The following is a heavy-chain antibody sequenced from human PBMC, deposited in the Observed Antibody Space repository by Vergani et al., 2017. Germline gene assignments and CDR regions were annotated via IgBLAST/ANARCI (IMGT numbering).Heavy chain of an antibody. V-gene: IGHV3-7*01. Sequence: EVQLVESGGGLVQPGGSLRLSCAASGFTFSSYWMSWVRQAPGKGLEWVANIKQDGSEKYYVDSVKGRFTISRDNAKNSLYLQMNSLRAEDTAVYYCAKDLYCSSTSCYHFDYWGQGTLVTVSS. J-gene: IGHJ4*02. CDR3: AKDLYCSSTSCYHFDY. CDR2: IKQDGSEK. D-gene: IGHD2-2*01. CDR1: GFTFSSYW.